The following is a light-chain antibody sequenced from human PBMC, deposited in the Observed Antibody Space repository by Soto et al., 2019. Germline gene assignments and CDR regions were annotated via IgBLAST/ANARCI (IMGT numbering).Light chain of an antibody. CDR1: QGITSC. V-gene: IGKV1-39*01. Sequence: DVQMTQSPSSLSASVGDRLTITCRVSQGITSCLNWYQQKPGKAPKLLIYAASSLQSGVPSRFSGSGSGTDFTLTISSLQPEDFATYYCQQSYSTPRTFGQGTKVDIK. CDR2: AAS. J-gene: IGKJ1*01. CDR3: QQSYSTPRT.